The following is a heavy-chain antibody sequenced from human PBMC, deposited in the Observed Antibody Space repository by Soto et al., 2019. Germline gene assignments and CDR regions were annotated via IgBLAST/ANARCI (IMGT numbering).Heavy chain of an antibody. Sequence: GGSLRLSCAASGFTFSSYWMHWVRQAPGKGLVWVSRINSDGSSTSYADSVKGRFTISRDNAKNTLYLQMNSLRAEDTAVYYCARDDCGSDYSLYRTGSFDYWGQGTLVTVSS. V-gene: IGHV3-74*01. CDR1: GFTFSSYW. CDR2: INSDGSST. D-gene: IGHD1-26*01. J-gene: IGHJ4*02. CDR3: ARDDCGSDYSLYRTGSFDY.